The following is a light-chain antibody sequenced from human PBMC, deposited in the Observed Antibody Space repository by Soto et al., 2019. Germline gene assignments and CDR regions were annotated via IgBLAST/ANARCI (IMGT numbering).Light chain of an antibody. CDR2: KAT. CDR1: QSIGSG. J-gene: IGKJ2*01. CDR3: QHYTDFHYT. Sequence: DIQMTQSPSTLSASVGDGVTITCRASQSIGSGLAWYQQKPGKAPKLLIYKATNLQTGVPSRFSGSGSGTDFSLTISSLQPVDSATYYCQHYTDFHYTFGQGTKVDI. V-gene: IGKV1-5*03.